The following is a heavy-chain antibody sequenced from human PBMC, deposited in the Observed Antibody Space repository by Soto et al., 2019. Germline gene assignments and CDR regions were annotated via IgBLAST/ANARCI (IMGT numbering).Heavy chain of an antibody. CDR1: GGTFSSYS. D-gene: IGHD2-21*02. V-gene: IGHV1-69*01. CDR3: ASCLVTSYFYYYGMDV. J-gene: IGHJ6*02. CDR2: TIPIFGTT. Sequence: QVQLVQSGAEVKKPGSSVKVSCKASGGTFSSYSISWVRHAPGQGLEWMGGTIPIFGTTNYAQKFQGRVTITADESTSTAYLELSSLRSEDTAVYYCASCLVTSYFYYYGMDVWGQGPTVTVSS.